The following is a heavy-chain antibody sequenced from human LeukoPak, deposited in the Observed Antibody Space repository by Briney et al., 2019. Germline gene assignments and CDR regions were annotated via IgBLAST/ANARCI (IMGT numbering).Heavy chain of an antibody. V-gene: IGHV3-23*01. Sequence: RGSLRLSCAASGFTFSSYAMSWVRQAPGKGLEWVSAISGGGGSTYYADSVKGRFTISRDNSKNTLYLQMNSLRDEDSAVYYCAKCYYDSSGYYTGWGQGTLVTVSS. D-gene: IGHD3-22*01. CDR1: GFTFSSYA. J-gene: IGHJ4*02. CDR3: AKCYYDSSGYYTG. CDR2: ISGGGGST.